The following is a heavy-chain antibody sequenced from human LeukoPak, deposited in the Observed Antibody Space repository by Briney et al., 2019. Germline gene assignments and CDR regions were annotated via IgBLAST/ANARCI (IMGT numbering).Heavy chain of an antibody. CDR2: ISSSSTTT. V-gene: IGHV3-48*04. J-gene: IGHJ4*02. CDR1: GFIFSNYR. CDR3: AKEGGEGAAHDY. D-gene: IGHD6-13*01. Sequence: GGSLRLSCAASGFIFSNYRMNWVRQAPGRGLEWVSYISSSSTTTYYADSVRGRFTISRDNAKNSLFLQMNSLRAEDTAVYYCAKEGGEGAAHDYWGQGTLVTVSS.